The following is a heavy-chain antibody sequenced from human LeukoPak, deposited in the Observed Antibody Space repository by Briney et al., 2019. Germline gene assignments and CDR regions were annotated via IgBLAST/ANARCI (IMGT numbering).Heavy chain of an antibody. V-gene: IGHV3-7*01. CDR1: GFTFTSSW. Sequence: GGSLRLSCAASGFTFTSSWMCWVRQAPGKGLEWLANINGVGSVTNYVHSVRGRFTISRDNAKNSLYLQMNSLGVEDTAVYYCATDSGYNAYDVWGQGTMVSVSS. CDR3: ATDSGYNAYDV. CDR2: INGVGSVT. J-gene: IGHJ3*01. D-gene: IGHD5-12*01.